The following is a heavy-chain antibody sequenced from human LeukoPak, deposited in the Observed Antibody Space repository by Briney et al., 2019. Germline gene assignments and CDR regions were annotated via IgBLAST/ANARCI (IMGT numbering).Heavy chain of an antibody. CDR1: GGSISSYY. D-gene: IGHD6-19*01. J-gene: IGHJ4*02. Sequence: SETLSLTCTVSGGSISSYYWSWIRQPPEKGLEWIGYIYSRGSTNYNPSLKSRVTISVNTSKNQFSLKLSSVTAADTAVYYCARHPKDSSGGAFDYWGQGTLVTVSS. CDR2: IYSRGST. V-gene: IGHV4-59*08. CDR3: ARHPKDSSGGAFDY.